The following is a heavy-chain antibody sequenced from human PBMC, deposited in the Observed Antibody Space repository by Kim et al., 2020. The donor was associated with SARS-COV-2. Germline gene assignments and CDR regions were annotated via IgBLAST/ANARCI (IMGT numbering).Heavy chain of an antibody. CDR3: AAIGPGGAWFDS. CDR2: IHYSGTT. J-gene: IGHJ5*01. V-gene: IGHV4-59*08. D-gene: IGHD3-16*01. CDR1: GGSIRTGY. Sequence: SETLSLTCTVSGGSIRTGYCSWLRQSPGKGLEHIGYIHYSGTTNYNPSLKSRITFSVDASKNQSSLRLTSVTAADTAVYYCAAIGPGGAWFDSCGQGILV.